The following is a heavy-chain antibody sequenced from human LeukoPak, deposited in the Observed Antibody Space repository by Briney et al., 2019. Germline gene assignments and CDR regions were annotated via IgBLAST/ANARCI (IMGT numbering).Heavy chain of an antibody. CDR2: ISAYNGNT. V-gene: IGHV1-18*01. CDR3: ARGPIIDIVIVPAADDYYYMDV. J-gene: IGHJ6*03. Sequence: ASVKVSCKASGYTLRSYGITWVRQAPGQGLEWMGWISAYNGNTKYPQKLQGRVTMTTDTSTRTAYMEMRSLRSDDTAVYYCARGPIIDIVIVPAADDYYYMDVWGKGTTVTVSS. D-gene: IGHD2-2*01. CDR1: GYTLRSYG.